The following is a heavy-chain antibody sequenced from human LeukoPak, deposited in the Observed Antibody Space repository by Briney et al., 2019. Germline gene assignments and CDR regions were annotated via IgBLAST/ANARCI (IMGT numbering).Heavy chain of an antibody. Sequence: GGSLRLSCAASGFTFSTYSMNWVRQAPGKGLEWVSSISNSSTYTYYADSLRGRFTISRDNANNSLYLQMNSLRAEDTAVYYCARMRGIRPEEVFGIWGGGTMVTVSS. J-gene: IGHJ3*02. CDR2: ISNSSTYT. D-gene: IGHD1-14*01. CDR3: ARMRGIRPEEVFGI. CDR1: GFTFSTYS. V-gene: IGHV3-21*01.